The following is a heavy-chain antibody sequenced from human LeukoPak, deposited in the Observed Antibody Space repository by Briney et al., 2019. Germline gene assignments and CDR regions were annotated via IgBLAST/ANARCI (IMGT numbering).Heavy chain of an antibody. J-gene: IGHJ4*02. V-gene: IGHV1-46*01. D-gene: IGHD1-26*01. CDR1: GYTFTSNY. CDR3: VRVGGNYPIN. Sequence: ASVKVSCKASGYTFTSNYMLWVRQAPGQGLEWMGIINPSGGSTSYAQKFQGRVTMTRDTSTSTVYMELSSLSSEDTAVYHCVRVGGNYPINWGQGSLVTVSA. CDR2: INPSGGST.